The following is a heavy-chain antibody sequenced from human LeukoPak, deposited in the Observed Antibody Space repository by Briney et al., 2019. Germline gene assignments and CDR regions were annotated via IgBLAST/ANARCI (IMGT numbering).Heavy chain of an antibody. J-gene: IGHJ4*02. CDR3: ARASGWSPYYFDY. Sequence: SETLSLTCTVSGGSISSSSYYWGWIRQPPGKGLEWIGEINHSGSTNYNPSLKSRVTISVDTSKNQFSLKLSSVTAADTAVYYCARASGWSPYYFDYWGQGTLVTVSS. CDR1: GGSISSSSYY. V-gene: IGHV4-39*07. CDR2: INHSGST. D-gene: IGHD6-19*01.